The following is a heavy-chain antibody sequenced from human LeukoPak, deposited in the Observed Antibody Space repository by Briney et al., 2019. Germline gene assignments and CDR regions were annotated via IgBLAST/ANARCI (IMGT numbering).Heavy chain of an antibody. J-gene: IGHJ6*02. CDR1: GYTFTGYY. CDR3: ARVPPPAGDYYYYGMDV. D-gene: IGHD2-2*01. Sequence: ASVKVSCKASGYTFTGYYMHWVRQAPGQGLEWMGRINPNSGGTNYAQKFQGRVTMTRDTSISTAYMELSRLRSDDTAVYYCARVPPPAGDYYYYGMDVWGQGTTVTVSS. CDR2: INPNSGGT. V-gene: IGHV1-2*06.